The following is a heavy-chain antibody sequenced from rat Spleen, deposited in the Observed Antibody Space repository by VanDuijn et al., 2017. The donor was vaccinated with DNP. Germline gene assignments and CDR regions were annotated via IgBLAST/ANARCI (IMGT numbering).Heavy chain of an antibody. CDR3: ARPIYNNHGGFAY. J-gene: IGHJ3*01. V-gene: IGHV5-22*01. CDR1: GFAFSDYY. Sequence: EVQLVESGGGLVQPGRSLTLSCAASGFAFSDYYMAWVRQAPSKGLEWVAYITYDGGHTYYRDSVKGRFTISRDNAESTLYLQMNTLRSEDMATYYCARPIYNNHGGFAYWGQGTLVTVSS. CDR2: ITYDGGHT. D-gene: IGHD1-10*01.